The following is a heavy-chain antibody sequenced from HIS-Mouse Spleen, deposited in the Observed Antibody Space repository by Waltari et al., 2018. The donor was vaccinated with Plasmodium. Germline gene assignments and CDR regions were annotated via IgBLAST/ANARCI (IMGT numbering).Heavy chain of an antibody. CDR1: GFTVSRTY. D-gene: IGHD6-6*01. CDR2: IYSGGST. J-gene: IGHJ3*02. CDR3: ARGMKSSSSAFDI. V-gene: IGHV3-53*01. Sequence: EVKLVESGGGLIQPGGSLRLSCTASGFTVSRTYMRWVRQAPGKGREWVSVIYSGGSTYYADSVKGRFTISRDNSKNTLYLQMNSLRAEDTAVYYCARGMKSSSSAFDIWGQGTMVTVSS.